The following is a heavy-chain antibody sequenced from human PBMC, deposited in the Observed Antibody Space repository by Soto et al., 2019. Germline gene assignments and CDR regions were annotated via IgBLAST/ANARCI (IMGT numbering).Heavy chain of an antibody. CDR2: ISAYNGNT. V-gene: IGHV1-18*01. J-gene: IGHJ6*02. CDR1: GYTFTSYG. D-gene: IGHD3-22*01. CDR3: ARDLESITTIVVVITTGYYYGMDV. Sequence: ASVKVSCKASGYTFTSYGISWVRQAPGQGLEWMGWISAYNGNTNYAQKLQGRVTMTTDTSTSTAYMELRSLRSDDTAVYYCARDLESITTIVVVITTGYYYGMDVWGQGTTVTVSS.